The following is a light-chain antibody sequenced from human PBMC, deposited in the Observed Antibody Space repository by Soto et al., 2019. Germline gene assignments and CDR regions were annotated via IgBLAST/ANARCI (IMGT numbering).Light chain of an antibody. CDR1: QSINSN. CDR3: QQYHNWPPIT. V-gene: IGKV3-15*01. CDR2: GPS. J-gene: IGKJ5*01. Sequence: EIVMTQSPATLSVSPGERATLSCRASQSINSNLAWYQQKPGQPPRLIIYGPSTWATGIPARFSGSGSGTEFTLTISSLQSEDFAIYYCQQYHNWPPITFGQGTRLEIK.